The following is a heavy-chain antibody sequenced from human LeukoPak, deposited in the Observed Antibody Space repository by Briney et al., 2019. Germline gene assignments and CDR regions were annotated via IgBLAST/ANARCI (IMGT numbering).Heavy chain of an antibody. CDR3: ARDHGLDYGDYYYYYGMDV. Sequence: ASVKVSCKASGYTFTSCYMHWVRQAPGQGLEWMGIINPSGGSTSYAQKFQGRVTMTRDTSTSTVYMELSSLRSEDTAVYYCARDHGLDYGDYYYYYGMDVWGQGTTVTVSS. V-gene: IGHV1-46*01. CDR2: INPSGGST. J-gene: IGHJ6*02. CDR1: GYTFTSCY. D-gene: IGHD4-17*01.